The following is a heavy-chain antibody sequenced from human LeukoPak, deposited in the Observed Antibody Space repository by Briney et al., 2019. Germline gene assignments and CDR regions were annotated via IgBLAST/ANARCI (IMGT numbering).Heavy chain of an antibody. CDR3: AKQLGYCSDGSCYFPY. J-gene: IGHJ4*02. D-gene: IGHD2-15*01. Sequence: GGSLRLSCAASGFTFSSSAMSWVRQAPGKGLEWVSAISNNGGYTYYADSVQGRFTISRDNSKSTLCLQKNSLRAEDTAVYYCAKQLGYCSDGSCYFPYWGQGTLVTVSS. V-gene: IGHV3-23*01. CDR1: GFTFSSSA. CDR2: ISNNGGYT.